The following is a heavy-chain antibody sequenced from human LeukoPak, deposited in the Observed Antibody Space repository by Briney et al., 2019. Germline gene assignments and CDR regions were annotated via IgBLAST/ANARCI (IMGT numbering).Heavy chain of an antibody. V-gene: IGHV1-46*01. J-gene: IGHJ6*02. D-gene: IGHD6-13*01. CDR2: IDPSGGGT. CDR3: ATWGSSSSPLPSMDA. Sequence: ASVKVSCEASRYTFTSYYMHCVRRAPGQGLECMGLIDPSGGGTTYAQNVQGRVTMTRDTSTSTVYMELSSLRSEDTAVYYCATWGSSSSPLPSMDAWGQGTTVTVSS. CDR1: RYTFTSYY.